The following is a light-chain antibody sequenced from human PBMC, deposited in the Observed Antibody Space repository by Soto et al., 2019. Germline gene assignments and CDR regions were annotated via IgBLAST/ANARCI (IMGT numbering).Light chain of an antibody. J-gene: IGKJ1*01. V-gene: IGKV1-39*01. Sequence: DIQMTQSPSSLSASVGDRVIITCRASQSIGGALNWYQQKPGKAPKLLLYSISNLQRGVPSSFSGSGSGTDFTLTISSLKPEDFATYYCQQSDTSPPTFGQGTKGEI. CDR2: SIS. CDR3: QQSDTSPPT. CDR1: QSIGGA.